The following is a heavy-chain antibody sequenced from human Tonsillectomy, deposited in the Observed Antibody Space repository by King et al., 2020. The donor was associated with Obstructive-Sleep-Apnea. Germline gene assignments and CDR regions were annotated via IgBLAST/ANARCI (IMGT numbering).Heavy chain of an antibody. D-gene: IGHD3-22*01. J-gene: IGHJ3*02. CDR2: INSDGSST. V-gene: IGHV3-74*01. CDR1: GFTFSSYW. Sequence: QLVQSGGGLVQPGGSLRLSCAASGFTFSSYWMHWVRQAPGKGLVWVSRINSDGSSTSYADSVKDRFTISRDNAKNTLYLQMNSLRAEDTAVYYCARDHSMIVVLDAFDIWGQGTMVTVSS. CDR3: ARDHSMIVVLDAFDI.